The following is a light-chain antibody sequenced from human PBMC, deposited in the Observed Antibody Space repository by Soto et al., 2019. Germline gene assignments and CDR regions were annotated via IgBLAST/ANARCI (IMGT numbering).Light chain of an antibody. V-gene: IGKV3-11*01. CDR2: DAS. J-gene: IGKJ4*01. CDR1: QSVGTY. CDR3: QQRTNWPPLN. Sequence: EIVLTQSTATLSLSPGERATLSCRASQSVGTYLAWYHQKPGQAPRLLIYDASNRATGIPARFSGSGSGTDFTLTISGLEPEDFAVYYCQQRTNWPPLNFGGGTQVEIK.